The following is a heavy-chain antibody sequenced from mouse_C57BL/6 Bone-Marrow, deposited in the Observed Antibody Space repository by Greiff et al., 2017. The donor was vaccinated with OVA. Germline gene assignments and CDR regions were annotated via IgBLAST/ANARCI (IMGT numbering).Heavy chain of an antibody. CDR2: IDPSDSYT. CDR1: GYTFTSYW. V-gene: IGHV1-50*01. J-gene: IGHJ2*01. D-gene: IGHD1-2*01. CDR3: ARRHYYLNY. Sequence: QVQLQQPGAELVKPGASVKLSCKASGYTFTSYWMQWVKQRPGQGLEWIGEIDPSDSYTNYNQKFKGKATLTVDTSSSTAYMQLSSLTSEDSAVYYCARRHYYLNYWGQGTTLTVSS.